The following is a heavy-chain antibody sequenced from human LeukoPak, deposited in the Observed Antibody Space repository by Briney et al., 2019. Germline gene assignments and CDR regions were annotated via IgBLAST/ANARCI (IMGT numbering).Heavy chain of an antibody. CDR3: ARQTPYSGNHYFDY. J-gene: IGHJ4*02. V-gene: IGHV4-4*09. CDR2: IDPTGLT. CDR1: GGSISGHY. D-gene: IGHD1-26*01. Sequence: SETLSLTCTVSGGSISGHYWSWIRQSPGKGLEWIGYIDPTGLTSYNPSLNSRVTISEDTSKNQFSLKVRSVTTADTAVYFCARQTPYSGNHYFDYWGQGTLVAVSS.